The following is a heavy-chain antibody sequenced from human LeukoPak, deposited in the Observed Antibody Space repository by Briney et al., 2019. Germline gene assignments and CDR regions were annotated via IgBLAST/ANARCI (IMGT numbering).Heavy chain of an antibody. CDR3: ARSLIDYGGSYDAFDI. J-gene: IGHJ3*02. CDR2: IYGGGST. V-gene: IGHV3-53*01. D-gene: IGHD4-23*01. CDR1: GFTVSSNY. Sequence: PGGSLRLSCAASGFTVSSNYMNWVRQAPGRGLEWVSVIYGGGSTYYADSVRGRFTISRDYSKNTLYLQMNSLRAEDTAVYYCARSLIDYGGSYDAFDIWGQGTMVTISS.